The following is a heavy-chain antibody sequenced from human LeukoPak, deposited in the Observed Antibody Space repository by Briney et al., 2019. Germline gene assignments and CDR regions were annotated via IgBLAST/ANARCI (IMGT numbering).Heavy chain of an antibody. CDR1: GFTFSSHW. V-gene: IGHV3-74*01. CDR2: INSDGSST. J-gene: IGHJ4*02. D-gene: IGHD6-13*01. CDR3: AKGPAAAGTGFDY. Sequence: GGSLRLSCAASGFTFSSHWMHWVRQAPGKGLVWVSRINSDGSSTSYADSVKGRFTISRDNSKNTLYLQMNSLRAEDTAVYYCAKGPAAAGTGFDYWGQGTLVTVSS.